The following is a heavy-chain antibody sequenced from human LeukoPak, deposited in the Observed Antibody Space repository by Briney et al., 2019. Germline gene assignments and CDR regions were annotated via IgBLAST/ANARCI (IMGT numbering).Heavy chain of an antibody. D-gene: IGHD3-10*01. Sequence: GASVKVSCKASGYTFISYYMHWVRQAPGQGLEWMGIINPSGGSTTYPQNFQGRVTMTRDMSTSTVYMELSSLRSEDTAVYYCARGSALNRGGDYYYYYYMDVWGKGTTVTISS. V-gene: IGHV1-46*01. CDR2: INPSGGST. CDR3: ARGSALNRGGDYYYYYYMDV. CDR1: GYTFISYY. J-gene: IGHJ6*03.